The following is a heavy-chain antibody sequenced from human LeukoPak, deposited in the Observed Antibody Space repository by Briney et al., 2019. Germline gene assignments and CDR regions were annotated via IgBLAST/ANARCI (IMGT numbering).Heavy chain of an antibody. V-gene: IGHV3-23*01. CDR3: AKPYGDYSDY. D-gene: IGHD4-17*01. J-gene: IGHJ4*02. CDR2: ISASGGST. Sequence: PGGSLRLSCAASGFTFRSHDMSWVRQAPGKGLEWVSGISASGGSTFYADSVKGRFTISRDNSKNTLYLQMNGLRVEDTAVYYCAKPYGDYSDYWGQGTLVTVSS. CDR1: GFTFRSHD.